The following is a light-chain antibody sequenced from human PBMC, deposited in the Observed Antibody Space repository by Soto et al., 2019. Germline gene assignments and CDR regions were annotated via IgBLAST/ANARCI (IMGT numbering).Light chain of an antibody. Sequence: EIVLTQSPGTLSLSPGERATLSCRASQSVSSNYLAWYQQKPGQAPRLLIYGASSRATGIPDRFSGSGSGTDFTXTISRLEPEDFALYYCQQCDSSPFTFGGGTKVEIK. CDR1: QSVSSNY. CDR3: QQCDSSPFT. CDR2: GAS. J-gene: IGKJ4*01. V-gene: IGKV3-20*01.